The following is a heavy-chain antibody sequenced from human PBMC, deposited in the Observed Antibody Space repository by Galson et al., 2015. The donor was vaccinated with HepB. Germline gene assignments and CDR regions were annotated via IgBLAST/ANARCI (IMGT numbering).Heavy chain of an antibody. CDR2: ISYDGSDK. J-gene: IGHJ4*02. CDR3: LREFN. V-gene: IGHV3-30*03. Sequence: SLRLSCAASGFTFSSQGMHWVRQAPGKGLEWVAFISYDGSDKYFEDSVKGRFTISRDNSKNTLYLRMNSLRAEDTAVYYCLREFNWGQGTQVTVAS. D-gene: IGHD3-10*01. CDR1: GFTFSSQG.